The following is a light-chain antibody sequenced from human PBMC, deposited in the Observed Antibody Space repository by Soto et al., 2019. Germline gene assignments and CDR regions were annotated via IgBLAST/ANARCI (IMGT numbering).Light chain of an antibody. J-gene: IGKJ5*01. CDR2: DAS. CDR3: QQSYTIPLT. V-gene: IGKV1-39*01. Sequence: DIQMTQSPSSLSASVGDRVTITCRASQSIDNYLNWYHQKPGKAPKLLIYDASNLQSGAPSRFSVSGSGTEFTLTISSLLPEDFATYYCQQSYTIPLTCGQGTRVDIK. CDR1: QSIDNY.